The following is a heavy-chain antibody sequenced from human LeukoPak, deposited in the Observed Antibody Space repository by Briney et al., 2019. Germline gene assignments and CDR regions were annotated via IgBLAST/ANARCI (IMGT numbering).Heavy chain of an antibody. CDR1: GGSISSYSWNHY. CDR2: IYYSGST. J-gene: IGHJ3*02. CDR3: ARHGKATVGGAFDI. Sequence: SETLSLTCSVSGGSISSYSWNHYWSWIAQPPGKGLEWIGSIYYSGSTYYNPSLKSRVTISVDTSKNQFSLKLSSVTAADTAVYYCARHGKATVGGAFDIWGQGTMVTVSS. D-gene: IGHD4-23*01. V-gene: IGHV4-39*01.